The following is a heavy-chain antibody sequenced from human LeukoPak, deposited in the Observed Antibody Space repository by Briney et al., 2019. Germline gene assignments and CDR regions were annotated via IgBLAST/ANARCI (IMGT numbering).Heavy chain of an antibody. CDR2: ISAYNGNT. CDR3: ARDGGGPPIVVVPAAAYHFDY. J-gene: IGHJ4*02. V-gene: IGHV1-18*01. D-gene: IGHD2-2*01. Sequence: GAPVKVSCKASGYTFTSYGISWVRQTPGQGLEWMGWISAYNGNTNYAQKLQGRVTMTTDTSTSTAYMELRSLRSDDTAVYYCARDGGGPPIVVVPAAAYHFDYWGQGTLVTVSS. CDR1: GYTFTSYG.